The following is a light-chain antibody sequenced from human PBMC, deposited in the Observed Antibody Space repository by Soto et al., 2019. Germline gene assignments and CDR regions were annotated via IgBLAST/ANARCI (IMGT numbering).Light chain of an antibody. Sequence: QSALTQPASVSGSPGQSITISCTGTSSDLGSYNRVSWYQQHPGKAPKLMIYEGSKRPSGVSNRFSASKSGNTASLTISGLQAEDEADYYCSSYAVSNTYVVFGGGTKLTVL. CDR2: EGS. CDR3: SSYAVSNTYVV. V-gene: IGLV2-23*01. CDR1: SSDLGSYNR. J-gene: IGLJ2*01.